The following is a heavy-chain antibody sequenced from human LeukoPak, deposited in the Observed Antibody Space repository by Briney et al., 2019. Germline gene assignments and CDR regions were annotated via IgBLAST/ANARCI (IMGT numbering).Heavy chain of an antibody. D-gene: IGHD2-2*01. Sequence: PSETLSLTCTVSGGSITSYFWTWVRQTPGKGLEWIGYFYYSGSTMYSPSFRSRATISADTSLNRFSLELNSVTAADTAVYYCAKSRYGSASASYYMDVWGKGTTVTVTS. CDR2: FYYSGST. J-gene: IGHJ6*03. CDR3: AKSRYGSASASYYMDV. CDR1: GGSITSYF. V-gene: IGHV4-59*01.